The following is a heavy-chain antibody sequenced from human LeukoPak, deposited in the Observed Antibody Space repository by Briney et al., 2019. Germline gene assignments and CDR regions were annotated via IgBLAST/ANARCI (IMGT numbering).Heavy chain of an antibody. CDR1: GFTFSNYG. CDR3: AKDPRRYSRTGGYFDY. CDR2: ISYDGSNK. V-gene: IGHV3-30*18. D-gene: IGHD6-13*01. Sequence: QSGGSLRLSCAASGFTFSNYGMHWVRQAPGKGLEWVALISYDGSNKYYADSVKGRFTISRDNSKNTLYLQMNSLRAEDTAVYYCAKDPRRYSRTGGYFDYWGQGTLVTVSS. J-gene: IGHJ4*02.